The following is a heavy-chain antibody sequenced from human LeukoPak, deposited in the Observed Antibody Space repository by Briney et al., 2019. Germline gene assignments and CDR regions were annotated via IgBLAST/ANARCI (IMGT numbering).Heavy chain of an antibody. V-gene: IGHV3-21*06. CDR2: ITSSGTYI. Sequence: GGSLRLSCAASGFTFNTFHMNWVRQAPGKGLAWVSSITSSGTYITYADSVQGRFTISRDNAKNSLYLQMNSLRVDDTALYYCARASGGWDLDYWGHGALVTVSS. J-gene: IGHJ4*01. CDR1: GFTFNTFH. CDR3: ARASGGWDLDY. D-gene: IGHD1-26*01.